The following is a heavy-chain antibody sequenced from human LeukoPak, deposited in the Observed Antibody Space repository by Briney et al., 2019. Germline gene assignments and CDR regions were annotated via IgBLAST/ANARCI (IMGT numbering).Heavy chain of an antibody. D-gene: IGHD3-10*01. CDR2: INPNSGGT. J-gene: IGHJ4*02. CDR1: GYTFTGYY. V-gene: IGHV1-2*02. CDR3: ARAPMVRGVIIIDESPHFDY. Sequence: ASVKVSCKASGYTFTGYYMHWVRQAPGQGLEWMGWINPNSGGTNYAQKFQGRVTMTRDTSISTAYMELSRLRSDDTAVYYCARAPMVRGVIIIDESPHFDYWGQGTLVTVSS.